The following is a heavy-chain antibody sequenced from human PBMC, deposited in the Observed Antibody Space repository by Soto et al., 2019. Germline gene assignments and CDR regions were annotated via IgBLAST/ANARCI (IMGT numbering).Heavy chain of an antibody. D-gene: IGHD4-17*01. CDR1: GFTFSGYG. V-gene: IGHV3-33*01. Sequence: QVQLVESGGGVVQPGRSLRLSCAASGFTFSGYGIHWVRQAPGKGLEWVAVVWYDGNNKFYADSVKGRFTISRDNSKNTLYLQMNILRAEDTAVYYCARGTVHFDYWGQGTLVTVSS. CDR3: ARGTVHFDY. J-gene: IGHJ4*02. CDR2: VWYDGNNK.